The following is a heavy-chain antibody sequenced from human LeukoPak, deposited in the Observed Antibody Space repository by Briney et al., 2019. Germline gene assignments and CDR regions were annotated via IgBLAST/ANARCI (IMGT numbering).Heavy chain of an antibody. CDR3: ARDSPYGTAGY. CDR2: ISSSSSYI. D-gene: IGHD2-8*02. J-gene: IGHJ4*02. Sequence: GESLKISCAASGFTFSTYSMNWVRQAPGKGLEWVSSISSSSSYIYYADSVKGRFTISRDNTKNSLYLQMNSLRAEDTAVYYCARDSPYGTAGYWGQGTLVTVSS. V-gene: IGHV3-21*01. CDR1: GFTFSTYS.